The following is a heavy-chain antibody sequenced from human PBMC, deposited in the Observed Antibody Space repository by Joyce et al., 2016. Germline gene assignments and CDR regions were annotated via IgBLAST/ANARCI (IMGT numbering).Heavy chain of an antibody. CDR2: ISYDINNK. D-gene: IGHD5-18*01. CDR1: GFTFKTYA. CDR3: AREYRGIGDFDY. J-gene: IGHJ4*02. Sequence: GFTFKTYAMHWVRQAPGRGLEWVAMISYDINNKYYADSVRGRFTISRDNSKDTLFLQMDSLTTEDTAVYYCAREYRGIGDFDYWGQGVLVTVSS. V-gene: IGHV3-30-3*01.